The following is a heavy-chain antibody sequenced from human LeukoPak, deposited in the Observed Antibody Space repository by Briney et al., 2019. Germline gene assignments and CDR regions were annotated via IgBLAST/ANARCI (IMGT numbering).Heavy chain of an antibody. V-gene: IGHV1-69*05. D-gene: IGHD3-3*01. CDR2: IIPIFGTA. CDR1: GGTFSSYA. J-gene: IGHJ3*02. Sequence: SVKVSCKASGGTFSSYAISWVRQAPGQGLEWMGGIIPIFGTANYAQKFQGRVTITTDESTSTAYMELSSLRSEDTAVYYCARKITIFRVALSDDAFDIWGQGTMVTVSS. CDR3: ARKITIFRVALSDDAFDI.